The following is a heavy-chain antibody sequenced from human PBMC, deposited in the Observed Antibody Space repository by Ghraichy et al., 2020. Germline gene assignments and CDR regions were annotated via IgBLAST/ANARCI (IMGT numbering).Heavy chain of an antibody. D-gene: IGHD4-17*01. J-gene: IGHJ3*01. V-gene: IGHV4-4*07. CDR3: ARLGNDYGPSDGAFDF. Sequence: SETLSLTCTVSGGSISSYYWSWIRQPAGKGLEWIGRIYTSGSTNYNPSLKSRVTMSVDTSKNQFSLKLSSLTAADTAVYYCARLGNDYGPSDGAFDFWGQGTMVTVSS. CDR2: IYTSGST. CDR1: GGSISSYY.